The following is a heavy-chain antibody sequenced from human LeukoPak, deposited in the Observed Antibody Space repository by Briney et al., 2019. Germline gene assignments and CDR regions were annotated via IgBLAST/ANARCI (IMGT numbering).Heavy chain of an antibody. D-gene: IGHD5-18*01. J-gene: IGHJ4*02. CDR3: AKDWIQFNRVFDCFDS. V-gene: IGHV3-23*01. CDR2: IGNTET. CDR1: GFPFETNA. Sequence: GGSLRLSCATSGFPFETNAMSWVRQAPGKGLEWVATIGNTETFYADSVTGRLTISRDNSKNTVNLQMNRLRVEDTAIYYCAKDWIQFNRVFDCFDSWGQGTLVTVSS.